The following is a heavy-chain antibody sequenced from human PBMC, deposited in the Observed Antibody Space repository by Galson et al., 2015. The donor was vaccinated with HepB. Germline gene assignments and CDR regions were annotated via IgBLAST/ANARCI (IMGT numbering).Heavy chain of an antibody. Sequence: SLRLSCAASGFTFSNYAMHWVRQAPGKGLEWVAVISCDGSNKYYADSVKGRFTISRDNSKNTLYLQMNSLRAEDTAVYYCARVFPDTAMGSDAFDIWGQGTMVTVSS. J-gene: IGHJ3*02. CDR1: GFTFSNYA. CDR3: ARVFPDTAMGSDAFDI. D-gene: IGHD5-18*01. CDR2: ISCDGSNK. V-gene: IGHV3-30-3*01.